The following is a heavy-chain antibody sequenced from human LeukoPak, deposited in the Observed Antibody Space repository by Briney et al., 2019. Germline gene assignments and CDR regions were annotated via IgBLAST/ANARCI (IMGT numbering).Heavy chain of an antibody. V-gene: IGHV3-33*06. Sequence: PGGSLRLSCAASGFTFSSYGMHWVRQAPGKGLEWVAVIWYDGSNKYYADSVKGRFTISRDNSKNTLYLQMNSLRAEDTAVYYCAKPITMVRGGDYFDYWGQGTLVTVSS. CDR2: IWYDGSNK. J-gene: IGHJ4*02. CDR1: GFTFSSYG. D-gene: IGHD3-10*01. CDR3: AKPITMVRGGDYFDY.